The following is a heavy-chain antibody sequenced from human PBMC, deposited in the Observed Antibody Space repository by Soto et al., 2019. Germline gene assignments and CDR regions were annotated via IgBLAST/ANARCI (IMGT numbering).Heavy chain of an antibody. D-gene: IGHD6-19*01. CDR2: ISGSGGST. Sequence: EVQLLESGGGLVQPGGSLRLSCAASGFTFSSYAMSWVRQAPGKGLEWVSAISGSGGSTYYADSVKGRFTISRDNSKNTLYLQMNSLRAEDTAVYYCAKELVAVAGTMAGGMDVWGQGTTVTVSS. CDR1: GFTFSSYA. V-gene: IGHV3-23*01. CDR3: AKELVAVAGTMAGGMDV. J-gene: IGHJ6*02.